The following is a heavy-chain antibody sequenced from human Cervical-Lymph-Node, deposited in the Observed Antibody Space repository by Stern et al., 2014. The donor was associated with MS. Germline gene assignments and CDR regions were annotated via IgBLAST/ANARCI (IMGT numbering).Heavy chain of an antibody. CDR1: GYTFAGNY. D-gene: IGHD5-18*01. J-gene: IGHJ4*02. CDR3: ARERGRAGPAMADY. Sequence: QVQLVQSGAEVKKPGASVKVSCKTSGYTFAGNYIHWVRQAPGQGLEWMGRINPNSGGTNYAQNFQGRVTMTRDTSITTASMELSRLRFDDTAIYYCARERGRAGPAMADYWGQGTLVTVSS. CDR2: INPNSGGT. V-gene: IGHV1-2*06.